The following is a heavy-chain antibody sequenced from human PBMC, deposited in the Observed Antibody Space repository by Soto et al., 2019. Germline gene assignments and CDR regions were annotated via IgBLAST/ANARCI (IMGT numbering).Heavy chain of an antibody. J-gene: IGHJ3*02. D-gene: IGHD3-10*01. Sequence: QITLKESGPTLVKPTQTLTLTCTFSGFSLSTSGVGVGWIRQPPGKALEWLALIYWDDDKRYSPSLKSRLTITTDTSKNQVVLTMTNMDPVDTATYYCAHRKGHYYGSGKAFDIWGQGTMVTVSS. CDR2: IYWDDDK. V-gene: IGHV2-5*02. CDR1: GFSLSTSGVG. CDR3: AHRKGHYYGSGKAFDI.